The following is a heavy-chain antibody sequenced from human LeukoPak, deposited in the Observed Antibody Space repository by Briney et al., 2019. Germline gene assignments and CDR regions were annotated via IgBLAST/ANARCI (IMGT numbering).Heavy chain of an antibody. CDR3: AAMGYQDYVDSLGD. J-gene: IGHJ4*02. CDR2: MVVGSGNT. Sequence: GASVKLSCKPSGVTVTSSAMQCVRQARGQRLECIGCMVVGSGNTNYAQKFQERLTITREMSKSTDYMELNSLISEDTAVYYCAAMGYQDYVDSLGDWGQGTLVTVSS. CDR1: GVTVTSSA. D-gene: IGHD3-16*01. V-gene: IGHV1-58*02.